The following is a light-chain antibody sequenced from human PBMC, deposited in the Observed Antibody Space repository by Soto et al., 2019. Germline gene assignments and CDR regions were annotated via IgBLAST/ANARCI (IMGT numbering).Light chain of an antibody. V-gene: IGKV3-15*01. CDR2: GAS. CDR3: QQYNNWWT. CDR1: QDINKW. Sequence: MTQSPSSVSASVGDRFTMTCRASQDINKWLAWYQQKPGQAPRLLIYGASTRATGIPARFTGSGSGTEFTLTISSLQFDDSAVYYCQQYNNWWTFGQGTKVDIK. J-gene: IGKJ1*01.